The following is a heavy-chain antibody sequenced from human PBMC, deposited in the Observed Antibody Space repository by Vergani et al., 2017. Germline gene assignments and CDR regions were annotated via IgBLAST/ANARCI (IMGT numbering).Heavy chain of an antibody. CDR2: IYYSGST. CDR3: ARLYVGSWYIY. CDR1: GGSLSSSSYY. D-gene: IGHD6-13*01. V-gene: IGHV4-39*01. Sequence: QLQLQESGPGLVKPSETLSLTCTVPGGSLSSSSYYWGWIRQPPGKGLGWIGSIYYSGSTYNNPSLKSRVTISVDTSKNQFSLKLSSVTAADTAVYYCARLYVGSWYIYWGQGTLVTVSS. J-gene: IGHJ4*02.